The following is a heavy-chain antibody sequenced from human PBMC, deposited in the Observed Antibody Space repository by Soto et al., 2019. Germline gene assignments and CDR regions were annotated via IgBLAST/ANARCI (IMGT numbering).Heavy chain of an antibody. Sequence: SETLSLTCAVYGGSFSGYYWTWIRQPPGTGLEWIGEINHSGSTNYNPSLKSRVTISVDTSKNQFSLKLTSVTAADTAVYYCAGLWFGELLGYYYYGMDVWGQGTTVTVSS. J-gene: IGHJ6*02. CDR1: GGSFSGYY. D-gene: IGHD3-10*01. V-gene: IGHV4-34*01. CDR3: AGLWFGELLGYYYYGMDV. CDR2: INHSGST.